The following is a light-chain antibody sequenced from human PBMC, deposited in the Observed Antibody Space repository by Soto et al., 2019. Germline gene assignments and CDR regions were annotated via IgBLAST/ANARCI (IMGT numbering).Light chain of an antibody. CDR2: AAA. CDR3: QQSYTTPRIT. V-gene: IGKV1-39*01. Sequence: DIQMTQSPSSLSASIGDSVIITCRASQDIGTYLNWYQHKPGKAPKHLIYAAASLQTGVPSRFTGSGSGTEFTVTIDTLQPEDFANYYCQQSYTTPRITFGQGTRLEIK. CDR1: QDIGTY. J-gene: IGKJ5*01.